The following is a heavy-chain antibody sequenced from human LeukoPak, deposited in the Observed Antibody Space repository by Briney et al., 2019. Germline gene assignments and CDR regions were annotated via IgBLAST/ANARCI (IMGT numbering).Heavy chain of an antibody. CDR1: GFTFSSYG. Sequence: PGGSLRLSCAASGFTFSSYGMHWVRQAPGKGLEWVAVISYDGNNKYYTDSVKGRFTISRDSSKNTLHLQMNSLRAEDAAVYYCAKAPVTSCRGAYCYPFDYWGQGTLVTVSS. CDR2: ISYDGNNK. V-gene: IGHV3-30*18. D-gene: IGHD2-21*01. J-gene: IGHJ4*02. CDR3: AKAPVTSCRGAYCYPFDY.